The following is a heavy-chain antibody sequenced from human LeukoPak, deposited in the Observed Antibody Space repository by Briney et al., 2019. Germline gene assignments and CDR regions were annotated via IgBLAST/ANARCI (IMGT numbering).Heavy chain of an antibody. CDR1: GGSLSGHY. CDR3: AREYSTSPTAFDI. D-gene: IGHD6-6*01. Sequence: SETLSLTCAVYGGSLSGHYWSWIRQPPGKGLEWIGEVNHSGSTNYHPSLKSRVTISVDTSKNQFSLKLSSVTAADTAVYYCAREYSTSPTAFDIWGQGTMVTVSS. CDR2: VNHSGST. V-gene: IGHV4-34*01. J-gene: IGHJ3*02.